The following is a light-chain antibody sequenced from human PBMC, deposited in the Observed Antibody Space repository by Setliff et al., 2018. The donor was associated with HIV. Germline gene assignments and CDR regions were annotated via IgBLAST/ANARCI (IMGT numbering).Light chain of an antibody. J-gene: IGLJ3*02. CDR3: SSYTTSATVL. CDR1: SRDVGGYNY. CDR2: EVS. V-gene: IGLV2-14*01. Sequence: QSVLTQPASVSGSPGQSITISCTGTSRDVGGYNYVSWYQQHPGRAPQLMISEVSNRPSGVSHRFSGSKSGNTASLTISGLQAEDEADYYCSSYTTSATVLFGGGTKVTVL.